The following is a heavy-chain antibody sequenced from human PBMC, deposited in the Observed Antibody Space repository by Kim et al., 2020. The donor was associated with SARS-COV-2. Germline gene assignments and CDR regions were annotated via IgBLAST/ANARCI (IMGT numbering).Heavy chain of an antibody. J-gene: IGHJ2*01. D-gene: IGHD1-7*01. CDR3: ARVGTTWHWYFDL. Sequence: GGSLRLSCAASGFTFSDYGMHWVRQAPEKTLEYVSAICSSGGQTFYADSVRGRFTISRDNSKNTLYLQMGSLRPEDTAVYYCARVGTTWHWYFDLWGRGTLVTVAS. CDR2: ICSSGGQT. CDR1: GFTFSDYG. V-gene: IGHV3-64*02.